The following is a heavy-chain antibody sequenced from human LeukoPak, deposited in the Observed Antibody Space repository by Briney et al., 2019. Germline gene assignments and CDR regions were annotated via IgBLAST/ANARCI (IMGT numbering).Heavy chain of an antibody. J-gene: IGHJ4*02. CDR1: GFTFSSYA. Sequence: GGSLRLSCAASGFTFSSYAMSWVRQAPGKGLEWVSAISGSGGSTYYADSVKGRFTISRDNSKNTLSLQMHSLRADDTAVYYCAKLGTDSPEGYWGQGTLVTVSP. D-gene: IGHD1/OR15-1a*01. V-gene: IGHV3-23*01. CDR3: AKLGTDSPEGY. CDR2: ISGSGGST.